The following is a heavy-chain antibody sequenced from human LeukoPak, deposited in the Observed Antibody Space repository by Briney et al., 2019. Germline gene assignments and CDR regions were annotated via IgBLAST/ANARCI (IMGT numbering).Heavy chain of an antibody. CDR2: IYHSGST. J-gene: IGHJ3*02. CDR1: GGSFSGYY. CDR3: ARAPVFGVVYDAFDI. V-gene: IGHV4-34*01. Sequence: PSETLSLTCAVYGGSFSGYYWSWIRQPPGKGLEWIGEIYHSGSTNYNPSLKSRVTISVDKSKNQFSLKLSSVTAADTAVYYCARAPVFGVVYDAFDIWGQGTMVTVSS. D-gene: IGHD3-3*01.